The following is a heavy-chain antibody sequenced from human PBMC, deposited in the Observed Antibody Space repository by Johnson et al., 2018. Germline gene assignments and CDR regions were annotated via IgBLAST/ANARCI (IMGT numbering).Heavy chain of an antibody. CDR2: IYYTGST. Sequence: QVQLQESGPGLVKPSETLSLTCTVSGGSLSSYYWSWIRQSPGKGLEWIGYIYYTGSTNYNPSLRSRVTITLDTSKNQFSLKLSSLTAADTAGYYLAKNLEVYAIPPTDDAFDIWGQGTMVTVSS. CDR3: AKNLEVYAIPPTDDAFDI. J-gene: IGHJ3*02. D-gene: IGHD2-8*01. CDR1: GGSLSSYY. V-gene: IGHV4-59*01.